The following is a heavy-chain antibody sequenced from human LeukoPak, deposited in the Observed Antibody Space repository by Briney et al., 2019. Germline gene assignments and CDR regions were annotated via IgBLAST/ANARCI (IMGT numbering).Heavy chain of an antibody. Sequence: PSETLSFTCSVSGGSISLWQWNWIRQVAGKGLEWIGRLHTSGGPKYNPSLKSRVTMSLDTSKNQFFLKVSSVTAADTAVYFCATGGGPFDYWGQGILVTVSS. CDR3: ATGGGPFDY. J-gene: IGHJ4*02. CDR2: LHTSGGP. CDR1: GGSISLWQ. D-gene: IGHD3-16*01. V-gene: IGHV4-4*07.